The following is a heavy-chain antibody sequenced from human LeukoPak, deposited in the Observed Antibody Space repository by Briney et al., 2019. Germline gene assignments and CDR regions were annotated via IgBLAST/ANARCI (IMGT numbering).Heavy chain of an antibody. Sequence: PGGSLRLSCAASGLTFSSYGMHWVRQAPGRGLEWVAFIWYDGSNKDYADSVKGRFTISRDNSKNTLSSQINSLRAEDTAVYYCARDFLFGGNSQFDYWGQGTLVTVSS. CDR1: GLTFSSYG. J-gene: IGHJ4*02. CDR3: ARDFLFGGNSQFDY. D-gene: IGHD4-23*01. V-gene: IGHV3-33*01. CDR2: IWYDGSNK.